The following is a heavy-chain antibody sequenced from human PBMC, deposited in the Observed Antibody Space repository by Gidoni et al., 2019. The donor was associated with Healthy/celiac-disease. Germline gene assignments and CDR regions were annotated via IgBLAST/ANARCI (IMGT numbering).Heavy chain of an antibody. V-gene: IGHV3-21*01. Sequence: EVQLVESGGGLVKPGGSLRLSCAASGFTFSSYSMNWVRQAPGKGLEWVSSISSSSSYIYYADSVKGRFTISRDNAKNSLYLQMNSLRAEDTAVYYCARGRITMIVALNYFDYWGQGTLVTVSS. CDR2: ISSSSSYI. CDR1: GFTFSSYS. CDR3: ARGRITMIVALNYFDY. J-gene: IGHJ4*02. D-gene: IGHD3-22*01.